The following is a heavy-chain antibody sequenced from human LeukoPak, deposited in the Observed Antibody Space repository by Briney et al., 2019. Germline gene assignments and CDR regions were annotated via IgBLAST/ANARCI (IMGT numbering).Heavy chain of an antibody. CDR1: GFTLSNYY. CDR3: AREYSSSSGSVSDC. D-gene: IGHD6-6*01. Sequence: GGSLRLSCAASGFTLSNYYMNWVRQAPGKGLEWVSYISSSSSTIYYADSVKGRFTVSRDNAQNSLYLQMNSLRDEDTAVYYCAREYSSSSGSVSDCWGQGTLVTVSS. J-gene: IGHJ4*02. V-gene: IGHV3-48*02. CDR2: ISSSSSTI.